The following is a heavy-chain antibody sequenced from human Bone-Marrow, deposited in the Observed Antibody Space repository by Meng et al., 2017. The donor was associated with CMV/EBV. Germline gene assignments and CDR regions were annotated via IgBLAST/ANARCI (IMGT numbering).Heavy chain of an antibody. CDR1: GGSISSSSYY. Sequence: SETLSLTCTVSGGSISSSSYYWGWIRQPPGKGLEWIGSIYYSGSTYYNPSLKSRVTISVDTSKNQFSLKLSSVTAADTAVYYCARDLPYMVRGGHYYGMDVCGQGTTVTVSS. CDR2: IYYSGST. CDR3: ARDLPYMVRGGHYYGMDV. J-gene: IGHJ6*02. D-gene: IGHD3-10*01. V-gene: IGHV4-39*07.